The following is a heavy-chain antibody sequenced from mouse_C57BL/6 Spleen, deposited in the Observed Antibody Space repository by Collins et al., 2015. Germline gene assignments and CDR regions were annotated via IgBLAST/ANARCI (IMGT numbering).Heavy chain of an antibody. CDR3: ASVRGFAY. V-gene: IGHV1-82*01. CDR2: IYPGDGDT. CDR1: GYAFSSSW. J-gene: IGHJ3*01. Sequence: QVQLQQSGPELVKPGVSVKISCKASGYAFSSSWMNWVKQRPGKGLEWIGRIYPGDGDTNYNGKFKGKATLTADKSSSAAYMQLSSLTSEDSAVYFCASVRGFAYWGQGTLVTVSA.